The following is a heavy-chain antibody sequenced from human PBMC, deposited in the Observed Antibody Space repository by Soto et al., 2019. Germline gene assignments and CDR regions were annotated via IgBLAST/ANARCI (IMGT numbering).Heavy chain of an antibody. V-gene: IGHV4-31*03. CDR1: GGSISSGGYY. CDR2: IYYSGST. J-gene: IGHJ5*02. CDR3: AREVHLHAETGLDP. Sequence: SETLSLTCTVSGGSISSGGYYWSWIRQHPGKGLEWIGYIYYSGSTYYNPSLKSRVTISVDTSKNQFSLKLSSVTAADTAVYYCAREVHLHAETGLDPWGKGTLVTVSS. D-gene: IGHD2-2*01.